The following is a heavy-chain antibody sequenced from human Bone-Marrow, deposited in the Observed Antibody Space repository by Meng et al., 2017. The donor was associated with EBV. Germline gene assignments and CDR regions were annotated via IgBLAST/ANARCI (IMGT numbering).Heavy chain of an antibody. Sequence: QLQLQESGSGLVKPSXXLSLTCAVSGGSISSGGYSWSWIRQPPGKGLEWIGYIYHSGSTYYNPSLKSRVTISVDRSKNQFSLKLSSVTAADTAVYYCARGDYGDYRWFDPWGQGTLVTVSS. CDR2: IYHSGST. CDR3: ARGDYGDYRWFDP. D-gene: IGHD4-17*01. CDR1: GGSISSGGYS. V-gene: IGHV4-30-2*01. J-gene: IGHJ5*02.